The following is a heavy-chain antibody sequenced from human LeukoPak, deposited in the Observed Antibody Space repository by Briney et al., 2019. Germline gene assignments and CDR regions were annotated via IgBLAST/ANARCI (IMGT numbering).Heavy chain of an antibody. V-gene: IGHV3-33*01. Sequence: GGSLRLSCAAAGFTFNTYGMHWLRQAPGKGLEWVALIWYDGSNKYYADSVKGRFTISRDNSKNTLYLQMNSLRAEDTAVYYCAREGTMKRYYDFWNGYYTTYYFDYWGQGTLVTVSS. CDR1: GFTFNTYG. CDR2: IWYDGSNK. J-gene: IGHJ4*02. CDR3: AREGTMKRYYDFWNGYYTTYYFDY. D-gene: IGHD3-3*01.